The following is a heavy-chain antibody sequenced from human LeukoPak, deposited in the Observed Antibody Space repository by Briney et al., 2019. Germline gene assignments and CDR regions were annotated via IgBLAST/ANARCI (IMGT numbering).Heavy chain of an antibody. V-gene: IGHV3-23*01. J-gene: IGHJ6*02. Sequence: GGSLRLSCAASGFTFSSYAMSWVRQAPGKGLEWVSAISGSGGSTYYADSEKGRFTISRDNAKNSLYLQMNSLRAEDTAVYYCARGFDDSSGFYPYGMDVWGQGTTVTVSS. CDR3: ARGFDDSSGFYPYGMDV. D-gene: IGHD3-22*01. CDR1: GFTFSSYA. CDR2: ISGSGGST.